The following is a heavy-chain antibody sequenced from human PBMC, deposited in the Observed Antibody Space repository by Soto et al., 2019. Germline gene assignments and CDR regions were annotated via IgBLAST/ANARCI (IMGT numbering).Heavy chain of an antibody. V-gene: IGHV3-30*03. CDR2: MSNDGSKK. D-gene: IGHD2-21*01. CDR1: GFTFSKYD. J-gene: IGHJ4*02. Sequence: PGGSLRLSCASSGFTFSKYDMHWVRQAPGKGLEWVALMSNDGSKKYYADSVKGRFSISRDNSKNTLYLQMNSLRADDTAVFYCARDGCGGTCYYFDFWGQGTLVTVSS. CDR3: ARDGCGGTCYYFDF.